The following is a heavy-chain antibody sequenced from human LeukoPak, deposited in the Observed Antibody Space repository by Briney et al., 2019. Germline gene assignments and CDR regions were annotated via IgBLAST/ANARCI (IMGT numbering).Heavy chain of an antibody. V-gene: IGHV3-30*03. CDR1: GFTFSSYG. D-gene: IGHD3-22*01. Sequence: GGSLRLSCAASGFTFSSYGMHWVRQAPGKGLEWVAVISYDGSNKYYADSVKGRFTISRDNAKNSLYLQMNSLRAEDTAVYYCARDWRDSRGKFPKDAFDIWGQGTMVTVSS. CDR3: ARDWRDSRGKFPKDAFDI. J-gene: IGHJ3*02. CDR2: ISYDGSNK.